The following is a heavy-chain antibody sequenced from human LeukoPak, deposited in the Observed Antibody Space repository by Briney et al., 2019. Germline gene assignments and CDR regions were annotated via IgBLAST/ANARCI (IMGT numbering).Heavy chain of an antibody. Sequence: SETLSLTCAVYGGSFSGYYWSWIRQPPGKGLEWIGEINHSGSTNYNPSLKRRGTISVDTSKNQFSLKLSSVTAADTAVYYCARGPNYDFWSGYYAGGGQGTLVTVSS. CDR3: ARGPNYDFWSGYYAG. CDR1: GGSFSGYY. CDR2: INHSGST. V-gene: IGHV4-34*01. J-gene: IGHJ4*02. D-gene: IGHD3-3*01.